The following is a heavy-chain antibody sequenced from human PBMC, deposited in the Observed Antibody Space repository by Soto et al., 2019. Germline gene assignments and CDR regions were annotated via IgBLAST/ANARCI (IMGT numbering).Heavy chain of an antibody. V-gene: IGHV4-59*01. J-gene: IGHJ6*03. Sequence: SETLSLTCTVSGGSISSYYWSWIRQPPGKGLEWIGYIYYSGSTNYNPPLKSRVTISVDTSKNQFSLKLSSVTAADTAVYYCARVVRDIVVVPAAIHYYYYYMDVWGKGTTVTVSS. CDR1: GGSISSYY. CDR3: ARVVRDIVVVPAAIHYYYYYMDV. D-gene: IGHD2-2*01. CDR2: IYYSGST.